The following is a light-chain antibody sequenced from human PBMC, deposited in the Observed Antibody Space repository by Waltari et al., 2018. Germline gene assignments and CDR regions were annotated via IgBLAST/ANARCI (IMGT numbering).Light chain of an antibody. Sequence: DIVMTQSPLSLPVTPGEPASISCRSSQSLLHSNGYTYLDWYLQKPGQSPQVLIYWGSNRASGVPDRFSGSGSCTDFTLKISRVEAEDVGVYYCMQALQTPRTFGQGTRLEIK. CDR3: MQALQTPRT. CDR1: QSLLHSNGYTY. J-gene: IGKJ5*01. CDR2: WGS. V-gene: IGKV2-28*01.